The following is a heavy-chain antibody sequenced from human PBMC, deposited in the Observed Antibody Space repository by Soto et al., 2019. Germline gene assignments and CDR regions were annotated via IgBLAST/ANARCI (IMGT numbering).Heavy chain of an antibody. CDR1: GFTFRSYA. V-gene: IGHV3-23*01. Sequence: EVQLLESGGGLVQPGGSLRLSCAASGFTFRSYAMNWVRQGPGKGLEWVSFISGSGGDTYYADSVKGRFTVSRDNPKNTLDLQMNSLRAEDTAVYYCAKSISAAGRGYFDCWGQGTLVTVSS. D-gene: IGHD6-13*01. CDR2: ISGSGGDT. CDR3: AKSISAAGRGYFDC. J-gene: IGHJ4*02.